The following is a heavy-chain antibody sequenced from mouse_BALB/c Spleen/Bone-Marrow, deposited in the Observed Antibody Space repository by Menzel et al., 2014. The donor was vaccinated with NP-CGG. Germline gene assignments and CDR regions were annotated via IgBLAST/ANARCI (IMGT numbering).Heavy chain of an antibody. Sequence: EVQLQQSGAELVKPGASVKLSCTASGFNIKDTYMHWVKQRPEQGLEWIVGIDPAHGNTKYDPKFQGKATITADTSSNTADGQLSSLTSEDTAVYYCAYYRYDEGGFAFWGQGTLGAVSA. CDR1: GFNIKDTY. CDR2: IDPAHGNT. CDR3: AYYRYDEGGFAF. J-gene: IGHJ3*01. D-gene: IGHD2-14*01. V-gene: IGHV14-3*02.